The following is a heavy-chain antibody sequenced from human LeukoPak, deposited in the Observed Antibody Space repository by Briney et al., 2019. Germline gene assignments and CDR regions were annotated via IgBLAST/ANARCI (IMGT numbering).Heavy chain of an antibody. J-gene: IGHJ6*03. V-gene: IGHV3-20*04. CDR3: ARGSVQLWLRDTYFYMDV. Sequence: GGSLRLSCAASGFTFDDYAMNWVRQVPGRGLEWVSGINWNGRITEYADSVKDRFTISRQNTKNSLYLYMNNLGGEDTALYFCARGSVQLWLRDTYFYMDVRGRGTTVTVSS. CDR2: INWNGRIT. D-gene: IGHD5-18*01. CDR1: GFTFDDYA.